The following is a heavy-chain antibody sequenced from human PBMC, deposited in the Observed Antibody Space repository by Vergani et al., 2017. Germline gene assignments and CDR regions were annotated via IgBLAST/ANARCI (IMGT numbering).Heavy chain of an antibody. Sequence: QVQLQESGPGLVKTSETLSLTCTVSGGSISSHYWSWIRQPPGKGLEWIGYIYYSGSTNYNPSLKSRVTISVDTSKNQFSLKLSSVTAADTAVYYCAATTPWGLRIDYWGQGTLVTVSS. CDR1: GGSISSHY. CDR3: AATTPWGLRIDY. CDR2: IYYSGST. J-gene: IGHJ4*02. D-gene: IGHD4-17*01. V-gene: IGHV4-59*11.